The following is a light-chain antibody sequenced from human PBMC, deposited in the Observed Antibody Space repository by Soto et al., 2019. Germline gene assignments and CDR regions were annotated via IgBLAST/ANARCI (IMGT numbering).Light chain of an antibody. CDR1: SSDVGGYNY. CDR2: DVD. V-gene: IGLV2-14*03. J-gene: IGLJ2*01. Sequence: QYVLTQPASISGSPGQSITISCTGTSSDVGGYNYVSWYQQYPGKAPKLMIYDVDNRPSGVSNRFSGSKSGKTASLTISGLQAEDEADYYCSSYTSSSTVIFGGGTKVTVL. CDR3: SSYTSSSTVI.